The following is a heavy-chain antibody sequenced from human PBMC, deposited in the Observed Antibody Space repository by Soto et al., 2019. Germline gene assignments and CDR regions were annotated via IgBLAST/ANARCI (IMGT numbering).Heavy chain of an antibody. CDR3: TGSYDILTGRTNPFDY. V-gene: IGHV3-73*01. Sequence: GGSLRLSCAASGFTFSGSAMHWVRQASGKGLEWVGRIRSKANSYATAYAASVKGRFTISRDDSKNTAYLQMNSLKTEDTAVYYCTGSYDILTGRTNPFDYWGQGTLVTVSS. CDR2: IRSKANSYAT. J-gene: IGHJ4*02. D-gene: IGHD3-9*01. CDR1: GFTFSGSA.